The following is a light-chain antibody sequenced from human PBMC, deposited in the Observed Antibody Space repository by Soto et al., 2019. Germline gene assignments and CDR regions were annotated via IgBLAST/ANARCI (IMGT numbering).Light chain of an antibody. V-gene: IGKV1-33*01. CDR2: DAS. CDR3: QQYGNRPLT. J-gene: IGKJ4*01. CDR1: QHINNY. Sequence: DIQMTQSPSSLSASVGDRVTITCQASQHINNYLNWYQQKAGKAPQLLIYDASNLEPGVPSRFNGSRSGTEYTVTISSLQPDDIATYYCQQYGNRPLTFGGGTKVEI.